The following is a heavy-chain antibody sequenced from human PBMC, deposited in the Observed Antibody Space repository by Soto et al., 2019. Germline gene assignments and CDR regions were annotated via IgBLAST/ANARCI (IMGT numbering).Heavy chain of an antibody. D-gene: IGHD6-6*01. J-gene: IGHJ6*03. V-gene: IGHV3-7*01. Sequence: GGSLRLSCAASGFTFSSYWMSWVRQAPGKGLEWVANIKQDGSEKYYVDSVKGRVTMSRDNSKNSVYLQMNSLRAEDTAVYYCARETLENYYMDVWGKGTTVTVSS. CDR1: GFTFSSYW. CDR3: ARETLENYYMDV. CDR2: IKQDGSEK.